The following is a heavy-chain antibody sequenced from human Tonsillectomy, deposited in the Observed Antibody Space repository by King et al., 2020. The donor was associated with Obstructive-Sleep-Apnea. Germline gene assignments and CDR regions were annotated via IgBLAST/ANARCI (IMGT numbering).Heavy chain of an antibody. CDR1: GGSISSSSYY. V-gene: IGHV4-39*07. D-gene: IGHD1-26*01. Sequence: QLQESGPGLVKPSETLSLTCTVSGGSISSSSYYWGWIRQPPGKGLEWIGSIYYSGSTYYNPSLKSRVTISVDTSKNQFSLKLSSVTTADTAVYYCAGDRGGAMSFNYTCDNWGQATMVTLSS. J-gene: IGHJ3*02. CDR2: IYYSGST. CDR3: AGDRGGAMSFNYTCDN.